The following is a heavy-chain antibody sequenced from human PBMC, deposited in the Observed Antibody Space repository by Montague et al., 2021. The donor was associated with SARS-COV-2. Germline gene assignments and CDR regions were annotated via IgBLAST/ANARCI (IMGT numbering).Heavy chain of an antibody. CDR2: TDWDDDK. D-gene: IGHD3-9*01. CDR1: GFSLSTSGMR. V-gene: IGHV2-70*04. J-gene: IGHJ3*02. Sequence: PALVKPTQTLTLTCTLSGFSLSTSGMRASWIRQPPGKALEWLARTDWDDDKFYSTSLKTRLTISKDTSKNQVVLTMTNMDPVDTATYYCARSYYDILTNYYDACDIWGQGTMVTVSS. CDR3: ARSYYDILTNYYDACDI.